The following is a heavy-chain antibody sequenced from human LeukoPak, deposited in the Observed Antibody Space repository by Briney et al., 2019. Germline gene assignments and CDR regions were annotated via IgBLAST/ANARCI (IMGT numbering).Heavy chain of an antibody. Sequence: PSETLSLTCAVYGGSFSGHYWSWIRQPPGKGLEWIGEINHSGSTNYNPSLKSRVTISVDTSKNQFSLKLSSVTAADTAVYYCARVVRPGGFDYWGQGTLVTVSS. CDR2: INHSGST. V-gene: IGHV4-34*09. CDR3: ARVVRPGGFDY. J-gene: IGHJ4*02. D-gene: IGHD3-10*01. CDR1: GGSFSGHY.